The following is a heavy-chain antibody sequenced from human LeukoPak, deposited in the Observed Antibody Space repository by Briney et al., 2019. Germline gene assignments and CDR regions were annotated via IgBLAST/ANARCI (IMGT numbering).Heavy chain of an antibody. D-gene: IGHD4-17*01. CDR1: GFTFSNYA. CDR2: ISYDGSNK. CDR3: ARAGRVTTTYWYFDL. J-gene: IGHJ2*01. Sequence: PGGSLRLSCAASGFTFSNYAMHWARQAPGKGLEWVAVISYDGSNKYYADSVKGRFTISRDNSKNTMYLQMNSLRGEDTAVYYCARAGRVTTTYWYFDLWGRGTLVTVSS. V-gene: IGHV3-30-3*01.